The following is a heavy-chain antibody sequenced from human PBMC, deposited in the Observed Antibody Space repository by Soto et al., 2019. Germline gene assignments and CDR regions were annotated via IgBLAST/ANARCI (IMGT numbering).Heavy chain of an antibody. CDR1: GFIFENYA. CDR3: TKSSGGSSSVGMDY. V-gene: IGHV3-30*01. D-gene: IGHD6-6*01. J-gene: IGHJ4*02. CDR2: ITRDGYNK. Sequence: HPWGSLRLSCAVSGFIFENYALNLFRHSPGKWLEWVASITRDGYNKYYADSVKGRFTISRDNSKNTLSLQMTALRVEDSSVYYCTKSSGGSSSVGMDYWGPGTLVTVSS.